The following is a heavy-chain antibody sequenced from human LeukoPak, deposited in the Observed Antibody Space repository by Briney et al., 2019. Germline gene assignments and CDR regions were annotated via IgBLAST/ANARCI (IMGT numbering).Heavy chain of an antibody. V-gene: IGHV5-51*01. CDR3: ARQGVLEWTDS. J-gene: IGHJ4*02. CDR1: GYSFATYW. CDR2: IYPDDSDT. Sequence: GESLKISCKGSGYSFATYWIGWVRQMPGKGLEWMGIIYPDDSDTRYSPSFQGQVTISADKSISTAYLQWSSLKASDTAMYYCARQGVLEWTDSWGQGTLVTVSS. D-gene: IGHD1-1*01.